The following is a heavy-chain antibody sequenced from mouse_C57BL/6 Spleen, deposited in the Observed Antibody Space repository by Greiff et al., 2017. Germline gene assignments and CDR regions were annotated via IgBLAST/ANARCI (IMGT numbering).Heavy chain of an antibody. CDR3: ASSTNYAMDY. CDR2: IDPSDSYT. Sequence: QVHVKQPGAELVMPGASVKLSCKASGYTFTSYWMHWVKQRPGQGLEWIGEIDPSDSYTNYNQKFKGKSALTVDKSSSTAYMQLSSLTSEDSAVYYCASSTNYAMDYWGQGTSVTVSS. J-gene: IGHJ4*01. V-gene: IGHV1-69*01. CDR1: GYTFTSYW. D-gene: IGHD1-1*01.